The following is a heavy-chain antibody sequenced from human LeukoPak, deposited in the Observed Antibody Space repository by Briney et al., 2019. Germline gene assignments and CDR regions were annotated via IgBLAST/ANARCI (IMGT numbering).Heavy chain of an antibody. CDR1: GGSFSGYY. Sequence: SETLSLTCAVYGGSFSGYYWSWIRQPPGKGLEWIGEINHSGSTNYNPSLKSRVTISVDTSKNQFSLKLSSVTAADTAVYYCARAVSPYYYYYYMDVWGKGTTVTVSS. V-gene: IGHV4-34*01. CDR3: ARAVSPYYYYYYMDV. D-gene: IGHD3-3*02. J-gene: IGHJ6*03. CDR2: INHSGST.